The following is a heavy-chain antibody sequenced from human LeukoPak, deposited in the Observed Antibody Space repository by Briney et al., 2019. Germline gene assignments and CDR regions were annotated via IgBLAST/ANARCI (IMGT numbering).Heavy chain of an antibody. CDR1: GFTFSSYW. CDR3: ARVQRYCSGGSCYADLIDY. CDR2: IKQDGSEK. V-gene: IGHV3-7*01. J-gene: IGHJ4*02. Sequence: GGSLRLSCAASGFTFSSYWMSWVRQAPGKGLEWVANIKQDGSEKYYVDFVKGGFTISRDNAKNSLYLQMNSLRAEDTGVYYCARVQRYCSGGSCYADLIDYWGQGTLVTVSS. D-gene: IGHD2-15*01.